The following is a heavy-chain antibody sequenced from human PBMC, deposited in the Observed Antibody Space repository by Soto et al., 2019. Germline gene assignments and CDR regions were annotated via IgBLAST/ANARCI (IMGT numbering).Heavy chain of an antibody. Sequence: RGSLRLSCAASGFTFTRYSTNWVRQAPGKGLEWVSSISSTTNYIYYGDSMKGRFTISRDNAKNSLYLEMNSLRAEDTAVYYCARESEDLTSNFDYWGQGTLVTVSS. V-gene: IGHV3-21*06. CDR1: GFTFTRYS. CDR2: ISSTTNYI. CDR3: ARESEDLTSNFDY. J-gene: IGHJ4*02.